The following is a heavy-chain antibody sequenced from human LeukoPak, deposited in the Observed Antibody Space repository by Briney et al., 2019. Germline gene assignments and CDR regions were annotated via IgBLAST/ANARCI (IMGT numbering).Heavy chain of an antibody. CDR1: GFTFSSYW. J-gene: IGHJ4*02. CDR2: INSDGSST. D-gene: IGHD5-18*01. V-gene: IGHV3-74*01. CDR3: AKTSTWIQLWDGFDY. Sequence: GGSLRLSCAASGFTFSSYWMHWARQAPGKGLVWVSRINSDGSSTTNADSVKGRFTISRDNAKNTLYLQMNRLRAEDTAVYYCAKTSTWIQLWDGFDYWGQGTLVTVSS.